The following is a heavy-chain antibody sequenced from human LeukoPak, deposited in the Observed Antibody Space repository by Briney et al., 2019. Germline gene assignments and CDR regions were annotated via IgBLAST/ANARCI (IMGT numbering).Heavy chain of an antibody. CDR1: GYTFTSYD. J-gene: IGHJ3*02. V-gene: IGHV1-8*01. CDR3: ARPRMVTTPAHAFDI. CDR2: MKLNSGNT. D-gene: IGHD5-18*01. Sequence: ASVKVSCKASGYTFTSYDFNWVRQAPGQGLEWMGWMKLNSGNTGYAQKFQGRVTMTRNTSISTAYMELSSLRSEDTAVYYCARPRMVTTPAHAFDIWGQGTMVTVSS.